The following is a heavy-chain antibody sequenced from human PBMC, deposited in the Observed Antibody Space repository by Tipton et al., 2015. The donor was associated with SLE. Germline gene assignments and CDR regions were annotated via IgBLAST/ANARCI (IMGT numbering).Heavy chain of an antibody. D-gene: IGHD6-25*01. J-gene: IGHJ5*02. Sequence: TLSLTCTVSGFSISSSSYTWGWIRQPPGKGLEWIGTIHYSGTTYYNPYLRSRVTISVDTSKNQFSLKLSSVTAADTAAYYCARDWRGIVAASKGLFDPWGQGPLVTVSS. CDR2: IHYSGTT. CDR1: GFSISSSSYT. V-gene: IGHV4-39*02. CDR3: ARDWRGIVAASKGLFDP.